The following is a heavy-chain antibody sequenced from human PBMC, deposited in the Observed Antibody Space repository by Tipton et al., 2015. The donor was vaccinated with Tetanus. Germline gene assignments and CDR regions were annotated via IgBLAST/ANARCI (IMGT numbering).Heavy chain of an antibody. J-gene: IGHJ4*02. CDR1: GFTFSDYY. Sequence: SLRLSCAASGFTFSDYYMSWIRQAPGKGLEWDSYISSSGSTIYYADSVKGRFTISRDNAKNSLYLQMNSLRAEDTAVYYCARGPQLESPFDYWGQGTLVTVSS. CDR2: ISSSGSTI. CDR3: ARGPQLESPFDY. V-gene: IGHV3-11*01. D-gene: IGHD6-13*01.